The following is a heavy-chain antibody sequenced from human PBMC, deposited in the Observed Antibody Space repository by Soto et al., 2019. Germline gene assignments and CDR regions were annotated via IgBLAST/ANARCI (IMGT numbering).Heavy chain of an antibody. J-gene: IGHJ6*02. CDR1: GFTFSSYG. CDR2: IWYDGSNK. V-gene: IGHV3-33*01. Sequence: PGGSLRLSCAASGFTFSSYGMHWVRQAPGKGLEWVAVIWYDGSNKYYADSVKGRFTISRDNSKNTLYLQMNSLRAEDTAVYYCARGNFWSGYYPNYYYYYGMDVWVQGTTVTVS. CDR3: ARGNFWSGYYPNYYYYYGMDV. D-gene: IGHD3-3*01.